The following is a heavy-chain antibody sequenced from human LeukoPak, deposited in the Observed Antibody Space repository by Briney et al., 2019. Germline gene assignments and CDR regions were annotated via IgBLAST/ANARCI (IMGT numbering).Heavy chain of an antibody. CDR2: IRSKGYGGTT. CDR1: GFTFSDYY. V-gene: IGHV3-49*04. J-gene: IGHJ5*02. CDR3: TRDDFWSGYPLT. D-gene: IGHD3-3*01. Sequence: PGGSLRLSCAASGFTFSDYYMSWVRQAPGKGLEWVSFIRSKGYGGTTEYAASVKGRFTISRDDSKSIAYLQMNSLKTEDTAVYYCTRDDFWSGYPLTWGQGTLVTVSS.